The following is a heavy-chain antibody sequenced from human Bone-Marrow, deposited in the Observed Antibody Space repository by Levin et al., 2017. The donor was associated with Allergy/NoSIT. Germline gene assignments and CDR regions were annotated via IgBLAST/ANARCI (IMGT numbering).Heavy chain of an antibody. CDR2: IYYSGNT. CDR1: XXXXXXGGXX. Sequence: SETLSLTCTVSXXXXXXGGXXXXXXXXXPGKGLEWIGYIYYSGNTYYNPSLKSRVIISVVTSKNQLSLKLTSVTVADTAVYYCARFNGYDFDYWGQGTLVTVSS. D-gene: IGHD5-12*01. CDR3: ARFNGYDFDY. V-gene: IGHV4-31*03. J-gene: IGHJ4*02.